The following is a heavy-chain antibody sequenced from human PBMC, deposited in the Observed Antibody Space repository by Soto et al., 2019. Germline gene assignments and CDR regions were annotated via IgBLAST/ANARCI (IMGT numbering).Heavy chain of an antibody. V-gene: IGHV3-33*01. J-gene: IGHJ4*02. CDR3: ARVGGTVTSDY. CDR1: GFTFGAYG. D-gene: IGHD4-17*01. Sequence: QMQLVESGGGVDQPGGSLRLSCAASGFTFGAYGMHWVRQAPGKGLEWVAMIYYDGSNKYYADSMKGRFTISRDNSKNTLFLQMNSLRAEDTAVYYCARVGGTVTSDYWGPGTLVNVSS. CDR2: IYYDGSNK.